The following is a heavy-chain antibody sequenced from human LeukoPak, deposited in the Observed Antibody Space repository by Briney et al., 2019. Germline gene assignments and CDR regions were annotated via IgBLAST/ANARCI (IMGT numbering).Heavy chain of an antibody. J-gene: IGHJ4*02. CDR3: ARRSGYGDYQFDY. CDR2: IIPIFGTA. CDR1: GGTFSSYA. V-gene: IGHV1-69*13. Sequence: SVKVSCKASGGTFSSYAISWVRQAPGQGLEWMGGIIPIFGTAKYAQKFQGRVTITADESTSTAYMELSSLRSEDTAVYYCARRSGYGDYQFDYWGQGTLVTVSS. D-gene: IGHD4-17*01.